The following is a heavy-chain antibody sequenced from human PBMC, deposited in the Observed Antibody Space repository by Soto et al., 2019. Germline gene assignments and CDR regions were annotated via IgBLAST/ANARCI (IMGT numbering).Heavy chain of an antibody. Sequence: EVQVVESGGGLVQPGGSLRLSCAASGFSVTNNYMNWVRQAPGKGLEWVSIIDIGGNTYYADYVKDRFTISRDNSRNTRELHMDSLRAEDTAVYYCARGRGSTGYLGREHYFDYWGQGTLVTVAP. CDR2: IDIGGNT. J-gene: IGHJ4*02. CDR3: ARGRGSTGYLGREHYFDY. V-gene: IGHV3-66*01. CDR1: GFSVTNNY. D-gene: IGHD2-2*01.